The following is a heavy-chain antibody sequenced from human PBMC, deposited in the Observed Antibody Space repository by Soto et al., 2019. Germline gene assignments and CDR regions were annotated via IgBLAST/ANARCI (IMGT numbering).Heavy chain of an antibody. Sequence: ASVKVSCKASGYTFTSYYMHWVREAPGQGLEWMGIINPSGGSSSYAQKFQGRVTMTRDTSTSTVYMELSSLRSEDTAVYYCARDKSPGIAVAGTPVWAFDIWGQGTMVTVSS. J-gene: IGHJ3*02. V-gene: IGHV1-46*01. CDR2: INPSGGSS. D-gene: IGHD6-19*01. CDR1: GYTFTSYY. CDR3: ARDKSPGIAVAGTPVWAFDI.